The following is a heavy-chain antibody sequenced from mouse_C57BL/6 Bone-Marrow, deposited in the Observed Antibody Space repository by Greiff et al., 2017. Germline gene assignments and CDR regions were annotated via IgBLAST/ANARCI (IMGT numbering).Heavy chain of an antibody. Sequence: EVQLQESGAELVRPGASVKLSCTASGFNIKDDYMHWVKQRPEQGLEWIGWIDPENGDTEYASKFQGKATITADTSSKTAYLQLSSLTSEDTAVYYCTQGSYWYFDVWGTGTTVTVSS. V-gene: IGHV14-4*01. CDR3: TQGSYWYFDV. J-gene: IGHJ1*03. CDR1: GFNIKDDY. CDR2: IDPENGDT.